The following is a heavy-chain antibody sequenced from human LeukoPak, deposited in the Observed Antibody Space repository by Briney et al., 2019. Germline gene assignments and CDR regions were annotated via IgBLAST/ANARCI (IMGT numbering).Heavy chain of an antibody. CDR2: IYYSGST. D-gene: IGHD3-10*01. CDR3: ARQAPYYGSGSYFDY. CDR1: GDSISSSSYY. Sequence: SETLSLTCTVSGDSISSSSYYWGWIRQPPGKGLEWIGSIYYSGSTYYNPSLKSRVTISVDTSKNQFSLKLSSVTAADTAVYYRARQAPYYGSGSYFDYWGQGTLVTVSS. J-gene: IGHJ4*02. V-gene: IGHV4-39*01.